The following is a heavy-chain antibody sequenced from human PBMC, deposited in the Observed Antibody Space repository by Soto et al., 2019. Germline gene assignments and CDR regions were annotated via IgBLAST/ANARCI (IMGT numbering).Heavy chain of an antibody. V-gene: IGHV1-69*13. J-gene: IGHJ4*02. D-gene: IGHD3-22*01. CDR1: GGTFSSYA. CDR3: AREHYYDSSGYYHFDY. Sequence: SVKVSCKASGGTFSSYAISWVRQAPGQGLEWMGGIIPIFGTANYAQKFQGRVTITADESTSTAYMELSSLRSEDTAVYYCAREHYYDSSGYYHFDYWGQGTLVTSPQ. CDR2: IIPIFGTA.